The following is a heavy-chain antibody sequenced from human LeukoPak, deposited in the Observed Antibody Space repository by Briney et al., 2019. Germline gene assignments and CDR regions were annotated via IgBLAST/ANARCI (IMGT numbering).Heavy chain of an antibody. Sequence: GGSLRLSCAASGFTISDHFMDWVRQAPGKGLEWVGRTRNKARSYTTEYAASVKGRFTISRDDSKNSLYLQMNSLKTEDTAVYYCARGHDTSGYYYPAYWGQGTLVTVSS. D-gene: IGHD3-22*01. CDR1: GFTISDHF. CDR2: TRNKARSYTT. J-gene: IGHJ4*02. V-gene: IGHV3-72*01. CDR3: ARGHDTSGYYYPAY.